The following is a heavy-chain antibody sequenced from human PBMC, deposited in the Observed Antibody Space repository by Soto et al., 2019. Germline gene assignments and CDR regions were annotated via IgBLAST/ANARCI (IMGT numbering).Heavy chain of an antibody. J-gene: IGHJ6*02. Sequence: DVQLVESGGGLVQPGGSLRLSCAASGFTFSNFGMNWVRQAPGKGLEWLSYISGSSSTIFYADSVKGRFTISRDNAKNSMSLQMNSLRDDDTAVYYCARDRGPVLRFLEWFPMYVWGPGTTVNVSS. D-gene: IGHD3-3*01. CDR2: ISGSSSTI. CDR1: GFTFSNFG. CDR3: ARDRGPVLRFLEWFPMYV. V-gene: IGHV3-48*02.